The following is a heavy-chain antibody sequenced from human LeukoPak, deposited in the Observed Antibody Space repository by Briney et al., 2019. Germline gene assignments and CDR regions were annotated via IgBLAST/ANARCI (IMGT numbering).Heavy chain of an antibody. CDR2: IIPIFGIA. CDR1: GGTFSSYA. D-gene: IGHD3-22*01. J-gene: IGHJ4*02. Sequence: GASVKVSCEASGGTFSSYAISWVRQAPGQGLEWMGRIIPIFGIANYAQKFQGRVTITADKSTSTAYMELSSLRSEDTAVYYCARDRSSGSHFDYWGQGTLVTVSS. V-gene: IGHV1-69*04. CDR3: ARDRSSGSHFDY.